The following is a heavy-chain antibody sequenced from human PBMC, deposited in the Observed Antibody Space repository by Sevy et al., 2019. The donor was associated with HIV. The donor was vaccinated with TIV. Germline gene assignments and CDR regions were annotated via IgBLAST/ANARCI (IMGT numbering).Heavy chain of an antibody. V-gene: IGHV3-15*01. D-gene: IGHD4-17*01. J-gene: IGHJ6*02. Sequence: GGSLRLSCTAAGFTYSNAWMSWVRQAPGKGLEWVGRIKSESDGGATDYAAFVKGRFTISRDDSENTMYVQMNSLKTEDTAIYYCITERNNSDYHQATGVWGQGTPVAASS. CDR2: IKSESDGGAT. CDR3: ITERNNSDYHQATGV. CDR1: GFTYSNAW.